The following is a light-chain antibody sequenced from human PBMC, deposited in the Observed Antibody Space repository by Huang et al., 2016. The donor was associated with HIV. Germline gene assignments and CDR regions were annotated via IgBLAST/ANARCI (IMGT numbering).Light chain of an antibody. CDR1: QSISNH. J-gene: IGKJ1*01. V-gene: IGKV1-39*01. CDR3: QQSYNTPPT. CDR2: GAS. Sequence: DIQMTQSPASLSASVGDRVTITCRATQSISNHVNWYQPKPGKAPTPLIYGASTLQSGVPSRFSCSGSGTDFTLTISSLQPEDFTTYYCQQSYNTPPTFGQGTKVEI.